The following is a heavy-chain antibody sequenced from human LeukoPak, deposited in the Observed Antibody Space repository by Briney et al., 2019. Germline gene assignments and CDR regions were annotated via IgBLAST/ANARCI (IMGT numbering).Heavy chain of an antibody. Sequence: PSETLSLTCAVYGGSFSGYYWSWIRQPPGKGLEWIGEINHSGSTNYNPSLKSRVTISVDTSENQFSLKLSSVTAADTAVYYCARGTFSSSSPYYFDYWGQGTLVTVSS. D-gene: IGHD6-6*01. J-gene: IGHJ4*02. CDR3: ARGTFSSSSPYYFDY. CDR2: INHSGST. V-gene: IGHV4-34*01. CDR1: GGSFSGYY.